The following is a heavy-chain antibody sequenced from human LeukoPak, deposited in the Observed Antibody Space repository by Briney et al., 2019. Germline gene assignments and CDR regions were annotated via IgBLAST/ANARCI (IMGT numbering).Heavy chain of an antibody. CDR2: ISSSSSTI. D-gene: IGHD1-14*01. J-gene: IGHJ6*03. CDR3: ASNPTGGYYYYYYMDV. V-gene: IGHV3-48*02. CDR1: GFTFSSYS. Sequence: GGSLRLSCAASGFTFSSYSMNWVRQAPGKGLEWVSYISSSSSTIYYADSVKGRFTISRDNAKNSLYLQMNSLRDEDTAVYYCASNPTGGYYYYYYMDVWGKGTTVTVSS.